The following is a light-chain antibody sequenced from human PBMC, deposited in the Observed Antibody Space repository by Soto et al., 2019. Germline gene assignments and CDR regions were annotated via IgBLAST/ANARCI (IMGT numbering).Light chain of an antibody. CDR2: DAS. CDR3: HQRYTLIT. Sequence: EIVLRQSPATLSMSPGERATLSCRASQNIDNFLVWYQQKPGQAPRLLIYDASKRATGIPARFSGSGSGTDFTLTISRLEPEDFAVYSCHQRYTLITFGPGTKVDIK. V-gene: IGKV3-11*01. CDR1: QNIDNF. J-gene: IGKJ3*01.